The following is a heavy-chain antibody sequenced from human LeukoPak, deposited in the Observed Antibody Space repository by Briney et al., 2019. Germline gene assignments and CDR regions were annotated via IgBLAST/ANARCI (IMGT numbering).Heavy chain of an antibody. V-gene: IGHV3-30*18. J-gene: IGHJ4*02. Sequence: GRSLRLSCAASGFTFCGYGMRWVCQAPGKGLEWVAVISYNGSNKYYADSVKGRFTISRDNSKNTLYLQMNSLRAEDTAVYYCAKDWAAALVSWGQGNLVTVSS. CDR1: GFTFCGYG. D-gene: IGHD6-13*01. CDR2: ISYNGSNK. CDR3: AKDWAAALVS.